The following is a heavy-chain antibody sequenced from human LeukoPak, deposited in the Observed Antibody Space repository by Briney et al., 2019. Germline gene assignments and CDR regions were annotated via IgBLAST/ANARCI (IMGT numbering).Heavy chain of an antibody. CDR3: AKGLVLGGGY. D-gene: IGHD3-16*01. J-gene: IGHJ4*02. V-gene: IGHV3-30*02. CDR2: IRFDGTSQ. Sequence: GGSLRLSCIASGFSFNTSDMHWVRQAPGKGLEWLAFIRFDGTSQYYVDSVKGRFTIPRDNSKNTIFLQMNSLTPEDTAVYYCAKGLVLGGGYWGQGAQVTVSS. CDR1: GFSFNTSD.